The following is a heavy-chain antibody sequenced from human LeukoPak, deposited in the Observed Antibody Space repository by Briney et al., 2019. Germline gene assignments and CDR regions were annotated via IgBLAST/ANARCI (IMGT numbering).Heavy chain of an antibody. CDR3: ARDLRRDCSTTTCYAFDY. Sequence: GGSLRLSCAVSGSIFGSYAMSWVRQAPGKGLEWVSVISGSGGLTYYADSVKGRFTISRDNSKNTLYLQMNSLRAGDTAVYYCARDLRRDCSTTTCYAFDYWGQGTLVTVSS. V-gene: IGHV3-23*01. D-gene: IGHD2-2*01. J-gene: IGHJ4*02. CDR2: ISGSGGLT. CDR1: GSIFGSYA.